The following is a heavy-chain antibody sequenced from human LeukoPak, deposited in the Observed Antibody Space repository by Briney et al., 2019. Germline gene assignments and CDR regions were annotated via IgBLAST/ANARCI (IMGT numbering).Heavy chain of an antibody. CDR2: IFYTGST. D-gene: IGHD6-6*01. Sequence: SETLSLTCTVSGGSISNYYWSWIRQPPGKGLEWIGYIFYTGSTNYSPSLKSRVSISVDTFKNQFSLKLSSVTAADTAVYYCARKYPDHWFDPWGQGTLVTVSS. CDR3: ARKYPDHWFDP. J-gene: IGHJ5*02. CDR1: GGSISNYY. V-gene: IGHV4-30-4*01.